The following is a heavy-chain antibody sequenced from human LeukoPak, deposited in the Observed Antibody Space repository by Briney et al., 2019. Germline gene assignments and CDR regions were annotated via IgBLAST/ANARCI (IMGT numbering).Heavy chain of an antibody. J-gene: IGHJ4*02. D-gene: IGHD5-24*01. V-gene: IGHV3-13*01. CDR2: LGTAGDT. Sequence: PGGSLRLSCAASGFTLSNYAMHWVRQPAGEGLEWVSALGTAGDTFYPGSVKGRFTIPRDNAKKSLFLQMNSLRAEDTAVYYCARQNTPHGNFDYWGQGTLVTVSS. CDR3: ARQNTPHGNFDY. CDR1: GFTLSNYA.